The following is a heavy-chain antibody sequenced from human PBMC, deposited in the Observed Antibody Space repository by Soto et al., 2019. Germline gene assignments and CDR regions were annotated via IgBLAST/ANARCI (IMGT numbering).Heavy chain of an antibody. CDR1: GFTFSNAW. CDR3: AREEGYCNGGPCYRGAFDI. CDR2: ISNGDNHI. V-gene: IGHV3-21*01. D-gene: IGHD2-15*01. J-gene: IGHJ3*02. Sequence: SLRLSCAASGFTFSNAWMNWVRQAPGKGLEWIAFISNGDNHIFYADSVRGRFTISRDNTKNSVYLQMNSLRAEDTAVYYCAREEGYCNGGPCYRGAFDIWGQG.